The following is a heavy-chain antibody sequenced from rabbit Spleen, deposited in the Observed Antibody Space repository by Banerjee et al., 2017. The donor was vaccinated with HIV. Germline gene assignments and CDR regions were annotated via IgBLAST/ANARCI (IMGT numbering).Heavy chain of an antibody. CDR1: GFSFSDRDV. D-gene: IGHD8-1*01. CDR2: IDADSTGFT. Sequence: QEQLVESGGGLVRPEGSLKLSCKASGFSFSDRDVMCWVRQAPGKGLEWIACIDADSTGFTYFATWAKGRFTISKTSSTTMTLEMTSLTAADTATYFCARSAGSGSAYWYYALWGPGTLVTVS. V-gene: IGHV1S45*01. CDR3: ARSAGSGSAYWYYAL. J-gene: IGHJ4*01.